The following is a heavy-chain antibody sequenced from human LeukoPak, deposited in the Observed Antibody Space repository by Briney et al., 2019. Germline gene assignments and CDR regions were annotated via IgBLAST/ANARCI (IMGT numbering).Heavy chain of an antibody. J-gene: IGHJ3*02. V-gene: IGHV4-4*07. Sequence: SETLSLTCTVSGYSISSGYYWSWIRQPAGKGLEWIGRIYTSGSTNYSPSLKSRVTMSVDTSKNQFSLKLSSVTAADTDVYYCASSYYHVGLDAFDIWGQGTMVTVSS. CDR3: ASSYYHVGLDAFDI. D-gene: IGHD3-10*02. CDR2: IYTSGST. CDR1: GYSISSGYY.